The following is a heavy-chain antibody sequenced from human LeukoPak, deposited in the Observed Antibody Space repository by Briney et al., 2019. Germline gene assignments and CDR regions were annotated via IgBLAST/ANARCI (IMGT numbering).Heavy chain of an antibody. Sequence: SETLSLTCTVSGGSISSYYWSWIRQPPGKGLEWIGYIYYSGSTNYNPSLKSRVTISVDTSKNQFSLKLSSVTAADTAVYYCARALDSTMNYFDYWGQGTLVTVS. CDR3: ARALDSTMNYFDY. D-gene: IGHD2/OR15-2a*01. CDR1: GGSISSYY. V-gene: IGHV4-59*01. CDR2: IYYSGST. J-gene: IGHJ4*02.